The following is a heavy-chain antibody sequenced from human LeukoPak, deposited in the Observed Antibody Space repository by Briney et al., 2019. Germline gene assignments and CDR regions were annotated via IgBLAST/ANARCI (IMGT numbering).Heavy chain of an antibody. V-gene: IGHV7-4-1*02. CDR3: ARENTYYDYVWGLVEKYYFDY. CDR2: INTNTGNP. CDR1: GYTFTSYT. Sequence: ASVKVSCKASGYTFTSYTVNWVRQAPGQGLEWMGWINTNTGNPTYAQGFTGRFVFSLDTSVSTAYLQISSLKAEDTAVYYCARENTYYDYVWGLVEKYYFDYWGQGTLVTVSS. J-gene: IGHJ4*02. D-gene: IGHD3-16*01.